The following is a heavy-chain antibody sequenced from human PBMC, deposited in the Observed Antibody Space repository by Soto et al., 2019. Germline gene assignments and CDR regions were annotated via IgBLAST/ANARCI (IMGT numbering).Heavy chain of an antibody. CDR3: AREFCPNWCYPSDY. CDR2: IDPDSGGT. V-gene: IGHV1-2*02. J-gene: IGHJ4*02. CDR1: GYTFTGYY. D-gene: IGHD7-27*01. Sequence: ASVKVSCKASGYTFTGYYVHWVRQAPGQGLEGMGWIDPDSGGTNYEQKFQGRVTMTGDTSISSAYMELSRLRSDDTAVYYCAREFCPNWCYPSDYWGQGTLVTVSS.